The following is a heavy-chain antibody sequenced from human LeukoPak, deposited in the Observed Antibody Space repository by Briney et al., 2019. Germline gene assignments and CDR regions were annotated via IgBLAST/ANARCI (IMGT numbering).Heavy chain of an antibody. J-gene: IGHJ4*02. CDR1: GFTFSSYW. CDR3: ARVRWGGLYYFDY. CDR2: INNDGRST. D-gene: IGHD3-16*01. V-gene: IGHV3-74*01. Sequence: AGGSLRLSCAASGFTFSSYWMHWVRQAPGKGLVGVSRINNDGRSTNYADSAKGRFTISRDNAKNTLYLQMNSLRAEDTAVYYCARVRWGGLYYFDYWGQGTLVTVSS.